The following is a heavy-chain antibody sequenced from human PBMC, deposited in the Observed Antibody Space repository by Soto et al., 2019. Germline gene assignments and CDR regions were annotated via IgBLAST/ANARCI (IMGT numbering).Heavy chain of an antibody. CDR2: ISGSGGST. Sequence: PGGSLRLSCAASGFTFTNYAMSWVRQPPGRGLEWVSFISGSGGSTHYADSVRGRFTFSRDNSKNTLYLQMNNLRAEDTAVYYCAKDLKYCATTSCYGNDAFDIWGQGTMVTVSS. CDR1: GFTFTNYA. D-gene: IGHD2-2*01. V-gene: IGHV3-23*01. CDR3: AKDLKYCATTSCYGNDAFDI. J-gene: IGHJ3*02.